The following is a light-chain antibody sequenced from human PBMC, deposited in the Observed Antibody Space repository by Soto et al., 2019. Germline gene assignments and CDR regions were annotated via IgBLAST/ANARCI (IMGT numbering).Light chain of an antibody. CDR1: QDIRNY. Sequence: DIQMTQSPSSLSASVGDRVTITCQASQDIRNYLNWSQQKPGKAPRLLIYDASNLRTGVPLRFSGSGSGTDFTLTISSLQPEDIATYYCQHYDHLPPLSFGGGTRLEIK. CDR3: QHYDHLPPLS. J-gene: IGKJ4*01. V-gene: IGKV1-33*01. CDR2: DAS.